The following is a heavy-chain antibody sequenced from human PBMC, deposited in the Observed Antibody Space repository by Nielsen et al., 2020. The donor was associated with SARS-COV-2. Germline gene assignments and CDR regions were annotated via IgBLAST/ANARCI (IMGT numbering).Heavy chain of an antibody. V-gene: IGHV4-59*01. CDR1: GVSINLYY. D-gene: IGHD1-26*01. CDR3: ARRWSNYDPFDY. J-gene: IGHJ4*02. Sequence: SETLSLTCTVSGVSINLYYWSWIRHPPGKGLEWIGYVYSSGSTDYNPSLKSRVTMSVDTFRNQFSLKLNSVTPADTAVYYCARRWSNYDPFDYWGQGSLVTVSS. CDR2: VYSSGST.